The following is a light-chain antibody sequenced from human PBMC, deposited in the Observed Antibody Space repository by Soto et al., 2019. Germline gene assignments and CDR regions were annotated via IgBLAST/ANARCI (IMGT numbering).Light chain of an antibody. CDR2: AAS. CDR1: KSISRY. J-gene: IGKJ1*01. Sequence: DIQMTQSPSSLSASVRDRVTITCRASKSISRYLNWFQQKPGKAPKLLIYAASSLQSGVPSRFSGSGSGTDFSHTISSLQPEDFSTYSCQQSYSTPRTFGQGTKVEI. CDR3: QQSYSTPRT. V-gene: IGKV1-39*01.